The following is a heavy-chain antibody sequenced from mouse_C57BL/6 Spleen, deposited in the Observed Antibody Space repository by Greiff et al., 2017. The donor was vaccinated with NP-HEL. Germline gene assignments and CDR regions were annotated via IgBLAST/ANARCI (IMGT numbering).Heavy chain of an antibody. CDR3: ASTMVTYYYAMDY. V-gene: IGHV1-72*01. CDR1: GYTFTSYW. J-gene: IGHJ4*01. CDR2: IDPNSGGT. Sequence: QVQLQQPGAELVKPGASVKLSCKASGYTFTSYWMHWVKQRPGRGLEWIGRIDPNSGGTKYNEKFKSKATLTVDKPSSTAYMQLSSLTSEDSAVYCCASTMVTYYYAMDYWGQGTSVTVSS. D-gene: IGHD2-1*01.